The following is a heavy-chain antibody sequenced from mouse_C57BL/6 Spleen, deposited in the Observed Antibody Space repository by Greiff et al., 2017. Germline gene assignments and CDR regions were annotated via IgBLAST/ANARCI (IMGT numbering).Heavy chain of an antibody. J-gene: IGHJ1*03. CDR3: ARDYYGSRWYFDV. CDR2: INPSNGGT. CDR1: GYTFTSYW. V-gene: IGHV1-53*01. Sequence: QVQLQQPGTELVKPGASVKLSCKASGYTFTSYWMHWVKQRPGQGLEWIGNINPSNGGTNYNEKFKRKATLTVDKSSSTAYIQLSSLTSEDSAVYYCARDYYGSRWYFDVWGTGPTVTVSS. D-gene: IGHD1-1*01.